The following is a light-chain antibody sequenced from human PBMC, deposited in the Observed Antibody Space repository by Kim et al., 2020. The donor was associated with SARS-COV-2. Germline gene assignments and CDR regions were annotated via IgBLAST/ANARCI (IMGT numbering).Light chain of an antibody. CDR2: DVN. CDR1: SSDVGGYNF. V-gene: IGLV2-8*01. J-gene: IGLJ1*01. Sequence: SVTISCTGTSSDVGGYNFVSWHQQHPGKAPKLIIYDVNKRPSGVPNRCSGSKSGNTASLTVSGLQAEDEADYYCSSYAGTNNFYVFGTGTKVTVL. CDR3: SSYAGTNNFYV.